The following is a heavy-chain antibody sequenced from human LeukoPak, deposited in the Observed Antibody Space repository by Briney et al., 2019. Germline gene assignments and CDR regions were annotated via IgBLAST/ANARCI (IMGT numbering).Heavy chain of an antibody. Sequence: ASVKVSCKASGYTFTSYGISWVRQAPGQGLEWMGWISAYNGNTNYAQKLQGRVTMTTDTSTSTAYMELRSLRSDDTAVYYCARDRRRTYYYDSSGHYGTDFDYWGQGTLVTVSS. CDR3: ARDRRRTYYYDSSGHYGTDFDY. V-gene: IGHV1-18*01. J-gene: IGHJ4*02. D-gene: IGHD3-22*01. CDR2: ISAYNGNT. CDR1: GYTFTSYG.